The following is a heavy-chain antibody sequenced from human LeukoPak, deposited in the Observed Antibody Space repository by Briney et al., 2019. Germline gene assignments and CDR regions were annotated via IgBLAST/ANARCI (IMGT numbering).Heavy chain of an antibody. CDR2: IYHSGST. CDR3: ARGNPSSH. CDR1: GYSISSGYY. D-gene: IGHD1-14*01. V-gene: IGHV4-38-2*02. Sequence: SETLSVTCTVSGYSISSGYYWGWIRQPPGKGLEWIGSIYHSGSTYYNPSLKSRVTISVDTSKNQFSLKLSSVTAADTAVYYCARGNPSSHWGQGTLVTVSS. J-gene: IGHJ4*02.